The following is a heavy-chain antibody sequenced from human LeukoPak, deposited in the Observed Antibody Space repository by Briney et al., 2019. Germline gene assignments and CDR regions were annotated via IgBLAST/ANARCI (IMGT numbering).Heavy chain of an antibody. CDR3: ARGNFGYNYGNYYYYMDV. CDR2: IYPGDSDT. V-gene: IGHV5-51*01. CDR1: GYSFTSYW. J-gene: IGHJ6*03. D-gene: IGHD5-18*01. Sequence: GESLKISCKGSGYSFTSYWIGWVRQMPGKGLEWMGIIYPGDSDTRYSPSFQGQVTISADKSISTAYLQWSSLKASDTAMYYCARGNFGYNYGNYYYYMDVWGKGTTVTVSS.